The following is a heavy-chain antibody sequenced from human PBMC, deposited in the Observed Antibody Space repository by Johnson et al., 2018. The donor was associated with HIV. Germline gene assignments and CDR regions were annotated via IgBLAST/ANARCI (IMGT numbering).Heavy chain of an antibody. J-gene: IGHJ3*02. Sequence: EVQLVESGGGLVQPGGSLRLSCAASGFTFSSYGMHWVRQAPGQGLEWVSAISGSGGSTYYTDSVKGRFTISRDNAKNSLYLQMNSLRAEDTALYYCAKDLFRWELLPRAFDIWGQGTMVTVSS. CDR1: GFTFSSYG. CDR3: AKDLFRWELLPRAFDI. CDR2: ISGSGGST. V-gene: IGHV3-23*04. D-gene: IGHD1-26*01.